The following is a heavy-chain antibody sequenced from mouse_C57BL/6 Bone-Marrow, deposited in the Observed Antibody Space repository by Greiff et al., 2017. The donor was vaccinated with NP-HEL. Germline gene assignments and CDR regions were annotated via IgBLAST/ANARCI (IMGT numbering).Heavy chain of an antibody. D-gene: IGHD2-13*01. CDR2: ISYSGST. V-gene: IGHV3-8*01. J-gene: IGHJ3*01. Sequence: EVKLVESGPGLAKPSQTLSLTCSVTGYSIPSDYLKWIRKFPGNKLEYMGYISYSGSTYYKPSLKSRISITRDTSKNQYYLQLNSVTTEDTATYYCAKGLAWFAYWGQGTLVTVSA. CDR1: GYSIPSDY. CDR3: AKGLAWFAY.